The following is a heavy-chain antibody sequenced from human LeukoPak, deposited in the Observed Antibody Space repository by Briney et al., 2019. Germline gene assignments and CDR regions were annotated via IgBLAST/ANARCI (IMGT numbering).Heavy chain of an antibody. J-gene: IGHJ4*02. CDR1: GFTFSSYG. Sequence: GGSLRLSCAASGFTFSSYGMHWVRQAPGKGLEWVAVIWYDGSNKYYADSVKGRFTISRDNSKNTLYLQMKSLRAEDTAVYYCARVGTYQASDYWGQGTLVTVSS. D-gene: IGHD2-2*01. V-gene: IGHV3-33*01. CDR3: ARVGTYQASDY. CDR2: IWYDGSNK.